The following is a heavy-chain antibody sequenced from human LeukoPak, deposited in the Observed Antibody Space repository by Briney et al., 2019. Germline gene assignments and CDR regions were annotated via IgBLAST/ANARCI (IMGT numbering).Heavy chain of an antibody. CDR2: ISGSGGDT. CDR3: AKKYSGLQPFDS. J-gene: IGHJ4*02. Sequence: QPGGSPRLSCAASGFSFSSNPMSWVRQAPGKGLEWVAGISGSGGDTSYADSVKGRFTISRDNSKNTLYLQMNSLRADDTAVYYCAKKYSGLQPFDSWGQGTLVTVSS. D-gene: IGHD2-15*01. CDR1: GFSFSSNP. V-gene: IGHV3-23*01.